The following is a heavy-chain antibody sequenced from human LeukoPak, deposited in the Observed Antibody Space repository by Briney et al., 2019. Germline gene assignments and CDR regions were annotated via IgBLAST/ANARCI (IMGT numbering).Heavy chain of an antibody. V-gene: IGHV4-34*01. CDR3: ARDGRYCSTTNCHAGEGWFDP. D-gene: IGHD2-2*01. Sequence: SDTLSLTCAVYGGSFSGYYWSWIRQPPGEGLEWIGEINHGGSTSYNPSLKTRVTISVDTSKNQFSLKLTSVTAADTAVYYRARDGRYCSTTNCHAGEGWFDPWGQGTLVTVSS. J-gene: IGHJ5*02. CDR2: INHGGST. CDR1: GGSFSGYY.